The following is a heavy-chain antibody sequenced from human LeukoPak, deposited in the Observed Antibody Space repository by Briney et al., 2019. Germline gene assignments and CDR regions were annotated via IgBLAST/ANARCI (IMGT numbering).Heavy chain of an antibody. Sequence: PGGSLRLSCAASGFTFSSYWMHWFRQAPGKGLVWVSRINSDGSSTSYADSVKGRFTISRDNAKNTLYLQMNSLRAEDTAVYYCAREPAVHDYFDYWGQGTLDTVSS. CDR2: INSDGSST. V-gene: IGHV3-74*01. CDR1: GFTFSSYW. CDR3: AREPAVHDYFDY. D-gene: IGHD3-10*02. J-gene: IGHJ4*02.